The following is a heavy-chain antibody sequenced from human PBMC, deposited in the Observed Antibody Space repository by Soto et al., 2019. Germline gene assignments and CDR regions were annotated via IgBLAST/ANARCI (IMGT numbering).Heavy chain of an antibody. V-gene: IGHV4-4*07. CDR1: GGPITSQA. J-gene: IGHJ3*02. CDR3: VRGGSYYDAFDM. Sequence: QLQLQESGPGLVKSWETLSLTCSVSGGPITSQAWSWVRQPAGKRLEWTGLVYLSGSTRLNPSLQSRVSVSVDTSKNQFFLKMTSMTAADTAMYFCVRGGSYYDAFDMWGQGTMVTVSS. CDR2: VYLSGST. D-gene: IGHD2-21*02.